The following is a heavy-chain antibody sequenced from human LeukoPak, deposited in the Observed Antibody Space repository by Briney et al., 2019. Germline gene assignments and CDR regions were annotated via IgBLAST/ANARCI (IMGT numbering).Heavy chain of an antibody. CDR3: ARDRDVGFAFDS. J-gene: IGHJ3*02. V-gene: IGHV3-64*01. CDR1: GFSFSNYV. CDR2: IMPNGETR. D-gene: IGHD3-10*01. Sequence: GGSLRLSCAASGFSFSNYVMHWVRQAPGKGLEYVSAIMPNGETRGYANSMKGRFTISRDNSKNTLYLQMGSLRAEDMAIYYCARDRDVGFAFDSWGQGTLVTVSS.